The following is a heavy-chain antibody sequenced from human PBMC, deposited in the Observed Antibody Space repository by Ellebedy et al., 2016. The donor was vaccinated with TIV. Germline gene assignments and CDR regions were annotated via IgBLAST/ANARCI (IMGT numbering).Heavy chain of an antibody. D-gene: IGHD3-10*01. CDR3: AKDRGARQYYYYGMDV. J-gene: IGHJ6*02. CDR2: ISSSSSYI. CDR1: GFTFSSYS. V-gene: IGHV3-21*01. Sequence: PGGSLRLSCAASGFTFSSYSINWVRQAPGKGLEWVSSISSSSSYIYYADSVKGRFTISRDNSKNTLYLQMNSLRAEDTAVYYCAKDRGARQYYYYGMDVWGQGTTVTVSS.